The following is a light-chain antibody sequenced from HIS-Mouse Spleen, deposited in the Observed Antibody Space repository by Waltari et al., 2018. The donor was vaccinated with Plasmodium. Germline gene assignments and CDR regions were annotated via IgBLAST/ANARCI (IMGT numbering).Light chain of an antibody. J-gene: IGLJ3*02. V-gene: IGLV3-27*01. CDR1: VLAKKY. Sequence: SYELTQPSSVSVSPGQTARITCSGDVLAKKYARWFQQKPGQAPVRVISKDSERPSGIPGRFPGPSPGTTVTFTLRGAQVEDEADYYCYSAADNNLVFGGGTKLTVL. CDR2: KDS. CDR3: YSAADNNLV.